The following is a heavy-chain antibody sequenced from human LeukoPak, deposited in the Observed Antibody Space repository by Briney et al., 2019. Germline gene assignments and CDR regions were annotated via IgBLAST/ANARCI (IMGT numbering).Heavy chain of an antibody. V-gene: IGHV3-30*02. Sequence: GGSLRLSCAASGFTFSNYGMHWGRQAPGKGLEWVAVIWYDGSNKYYADSVKGRFTISRDNSENTLYLQMNSLRAEDTAVYYCAKGPAGDSPDYFDYWVQGTLVTVTS. D-gene: IGHD2-21*01. CDR3: AKGPAGDSPDYFDY. J-gene: IGHJ4*02. CDR1: GFTFSNYG. CDR2: IWYDGSNK.